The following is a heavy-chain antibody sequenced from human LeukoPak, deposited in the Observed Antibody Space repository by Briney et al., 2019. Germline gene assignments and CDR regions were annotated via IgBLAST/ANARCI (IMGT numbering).Heavy chain of an antibody. CDR1: GGSISSSNW. V-gene: IGHV4-4*02. D-gene: IGHD2-2*01. CDR3: ATYRTSFIYWYFDL. Sequence: SETLSLTCAVSGGSISSSNWWSWVPQPPGKGLEWIGEIYHSGSTNYNPSLKSRVTISVDKSKNQFSLKLSSVTAADTAVYYCATYRTSFIYWYFDLWGRGTLVTVSS. CDR2: IYHSGST. J-gene: IGHJ2*01.